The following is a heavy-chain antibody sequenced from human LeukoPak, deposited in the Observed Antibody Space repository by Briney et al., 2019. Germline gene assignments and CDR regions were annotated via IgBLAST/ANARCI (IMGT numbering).Heavy chain of an antibody. Sequence: ASVKVSCKASGYTFTSYDINWVRQATGQGLEWMGWMNPNSGNTGYAQKFQGRVTITRNTSISTAYMELSSLRSEDTAVYYCARDHLLRYYDSSGYGDAFDIWGQGTMVTVSS. V-gene: IGHV1-8*03. J-gene: IGHJ3*02. D-gene: IGHD3-22*01. CDR2: MNPNSGNT. CDR3: ARDHLLRYYDSSGYGDAFDI. CDR1: GYTFTSYD.